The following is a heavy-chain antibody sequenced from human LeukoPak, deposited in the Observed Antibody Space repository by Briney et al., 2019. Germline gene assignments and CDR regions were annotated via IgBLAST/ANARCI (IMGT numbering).Heavy chain of an antibody. Sequence: PSETLSLTCTLLGPSISIFSCGCVRQPPGKGLEFIGYVYYTGSTNYTPSLESRVTTSLDTSKNEFSLKMSSVTAADTAVYYCAKIPIYYGIDFWGQGTTVTVSS. CDR1: GPSISIFS. J-gene: IGHJ6*02. D-gene: IGHD2-2*02. V-gene: IGHV4-59*01. CDR3: AKIPIYYGIDF. CDR2: VYYTGST.